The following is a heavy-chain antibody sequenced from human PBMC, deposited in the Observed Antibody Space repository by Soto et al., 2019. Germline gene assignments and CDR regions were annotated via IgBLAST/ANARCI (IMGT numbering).Heavy chain of an antibody. V-gene: IGHV3-15*01. Sequence: GGSLRLSCSASEFTFSSCAMSWVRQAPGKGLEWIGRIKSKAAGGTRDYIAPVKGRFSISRDDSKNTLYLQMNSLKTEDTAVYYCTTAPSESFDYWGQGTLVTVSS. CDR2: IKSKAAGGTR. CDR3: TTAPSESFDY. J-gene: IGHJ4*02. CDR1: EFTFSSCA.